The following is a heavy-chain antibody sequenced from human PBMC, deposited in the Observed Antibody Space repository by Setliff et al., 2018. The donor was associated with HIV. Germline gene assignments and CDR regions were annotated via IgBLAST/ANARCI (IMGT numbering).Heavy chain of an antibody. V-gene: IGHV3-48*04. Sequence: GGSLRLSCAASGFTFSTYSMTWVRQAPGKGLEWVSYMTASGSKIYYADSVKGRFTISRDNAKNSLYLQMNSLRAEDTAVYYCARDATRGGDMDVWAKGTTVTVSS. CDR1: GFTFSTYS. D-gene: IGHD2-15*01. CDR2: MTASGSKI. CDR3: ARDATRGGDMDV. J-gene: IGHJ6*03.